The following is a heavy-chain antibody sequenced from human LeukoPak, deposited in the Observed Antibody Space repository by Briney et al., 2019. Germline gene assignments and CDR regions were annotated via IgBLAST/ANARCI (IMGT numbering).Heavy chain of an antibody. CDR3: ARDLDGIAVAGTNGLGFFDY. CDR1: GYTFTSYY. CDR2: INPSGGST. J-gene: IGHJ4*02. V-gene: IGHV1-46*03. Sequence: VASVKVSCKASGYTFTSYYMHWVRQAPGQGLEWMGIINPSGGSTSYAQKFQGRVTMTRDTSTSTVYMELSSLRSEDTAVYYCARDLDGIAVAGTNGLGFFDYWGQGTLVTVSS. D-gene: IGHD6-19*01.